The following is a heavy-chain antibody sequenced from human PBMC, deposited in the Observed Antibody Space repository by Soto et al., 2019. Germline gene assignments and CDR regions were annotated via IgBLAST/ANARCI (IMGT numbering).Heavy chain of an antibody. CDR2: IDYNGVT. CDR3: GKVLVGATGNTASDS. CDR1: GGSIYRSGYY. J-gene: IGHJ4*02. V-gene: IGHV4-39*01. Sequence: SETLSLTCTVSGGSIYRSGYYWGWIRQPPGRGLEWIGNIDYNGVTYSNPSLKSRVTISRDTSKNQFSLKLTSVTAADTALYYCGKVLVGATGNTASDSWGPGTLGTVS. D-gene: IGHD2-15*01.